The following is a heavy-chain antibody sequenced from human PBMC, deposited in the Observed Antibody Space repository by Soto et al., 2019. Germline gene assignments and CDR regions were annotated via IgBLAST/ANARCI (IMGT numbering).Heavy chain of an antibody. J-gene: IGHJ4*02. Sequence: PGESLKISCETSGYKFSNYWIGWVRQMPGKGLEWVGIIYPGDSDTRYSPSFQGQVTISADKSTSTAYLQWSSLKASDTAMYFCARHIDCTGGTCSLDYWGQGVLVTVSS. D-gene: IGHD2-8*02. CDR1: GYKFSNYW. CDR3: ARHIDCTGGTCSLDY. V-gene: IGHV5-51*01. CDR2: IYPGDSDT.